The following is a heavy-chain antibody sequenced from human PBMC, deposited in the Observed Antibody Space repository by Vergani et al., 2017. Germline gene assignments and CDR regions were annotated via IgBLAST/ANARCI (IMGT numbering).Heavy chain of an antibody. CDR3: ARGFYGDYGANYYYYYGMDV. CDR1: GGSISSYY. Sequence: QVQLQESGPGLVKPSETLSLTCTVPGGSISSYYWSWIRQPAGKGLEWIGRIYNSGSTNYNPSLKSRVTMSVDTSKNQFSLKLSSVTAADTAVYYCARGFYGDYGANYYYYYGMDVWGQGTTVTVSS. V-gene: IGHV4-4*07. CDR2: IYNSGST. D-gene: IGHD4-17*01. J-gene: IGHJ6*02.